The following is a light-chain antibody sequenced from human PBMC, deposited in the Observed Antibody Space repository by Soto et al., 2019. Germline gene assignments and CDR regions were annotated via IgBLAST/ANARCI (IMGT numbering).Light chain of an antibody. Sequence: QSALTQPASVSGSPGQSITISCTGTRSDVGGYNYVSWYKQKPGKAPKLVIYDVSHRPSGVSDRFFGSKSGNTASLIISWLQAEDEADYYCFSYSTSRARIFGGGTKLTVL. V-gene: IGLV2-14*01. CDR3: FSYSTSRARI. CDR1: RSDVGGYNY. J-gene: IGLJ2*01. CDR2: DVS.